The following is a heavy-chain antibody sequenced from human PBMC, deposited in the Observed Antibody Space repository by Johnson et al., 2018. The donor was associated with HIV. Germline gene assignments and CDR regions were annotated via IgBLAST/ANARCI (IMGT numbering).Heavy chain of an antibody. D-gene: IGHD4-23*01. CDR1: GFTFSNAW. Sequence: VQLVESGGGLVKPGGSLRLSCAASGFTFSNAWMSWVRQAPGKGLEWVSYISTSGSTIYYADSVKGRFTISRDNAKNSLYLQMNSLRAEDTAVYYCAREPATVVTRTGAFDIWGQGTMVTVSS. J-gene: IGHJ3*02. CDR2: ISTSGSTI. V-gene: IGHV3-11*04. CDR3: AREPATVVTRTGAFDI.